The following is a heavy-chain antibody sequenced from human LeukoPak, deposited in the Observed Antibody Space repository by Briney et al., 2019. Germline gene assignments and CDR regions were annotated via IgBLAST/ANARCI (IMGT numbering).Heavy chain of an antibody. CDR3: LRGRLLRSTKYFDY. CDR1: GFPVNKYE. V-gene: IGHV3-48*03. CDR2: IDAGATST. D-gene: IGHD2-21*02. J-gene: IGHJ4*02. Sequence: PGGSLRLACAASGFPVNKYEMHWVRQAPGKGLEWVSYIDAGATSTNYADSVWGRFTLSRDNAQNSVHLQMNSLRDEDTAVYYCLRGRLLRSTKYFDYWGQGALATVSS.